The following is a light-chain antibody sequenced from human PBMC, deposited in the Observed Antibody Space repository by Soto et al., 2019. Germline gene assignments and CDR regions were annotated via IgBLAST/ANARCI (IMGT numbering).Light chain of an antibody. Sequence: DIQMTQSPSTLSASVGDRVIITCRASQSISSWLAWYQQKPGKAPNLLIYKASSLESGVPSRFSGSGSGTEFTLTISSLQPDDFATYHCQQYNSSPFTFGQGTKLEIK. CDR1: QSISSW. J-gene: IGKJ2*01. CDR3: QQYNSSPFT. CDR2: KAS. V-gene: IGKV1-5*03.